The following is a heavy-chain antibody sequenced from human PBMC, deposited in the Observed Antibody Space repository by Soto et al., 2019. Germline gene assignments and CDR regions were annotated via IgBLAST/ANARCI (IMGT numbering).Heavy chain of an antibody. Sequence: QVQLPESGPGLVKPSQTLSLTCTVSGGSISSGDYYWSWIRQPPGKGLEWIGYIDYSGSTYYNPSLKSRVNISVDTSKSQFSRRLSSVTAADTAVYYCARDNSYSSGWGDAFDIWGQGTMVPVSS. D-gene: IGHD6-19*01. CDR1: GGSISSGDYY. J-gene: IGHJ3*02. CDR3: ARDNSYSSGWGDAFDI. V-gene: IGHV4-30-4*01. CDR2: IDYSGST.